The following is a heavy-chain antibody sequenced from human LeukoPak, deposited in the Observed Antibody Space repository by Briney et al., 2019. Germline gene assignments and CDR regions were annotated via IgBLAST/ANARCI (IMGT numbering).Heavy chain of an antibody. Sequence: PGGSLRLSCAASGITFSNYWMHWVRQAPGKGLEWVSRINSDGSRITYADSVKGRFTISRDNAKNTLYLQINSLKVEDTAVYYCASSPVITRDWGQGTLVTVSS. CDR3: ASSPVITRD. CDR1: GITFSNYW. CDR2: INSDGSRI. D-gene: IGHD3-22*01. V-gene: IGHV3-74*01. J-gene: IGHJ4*02.